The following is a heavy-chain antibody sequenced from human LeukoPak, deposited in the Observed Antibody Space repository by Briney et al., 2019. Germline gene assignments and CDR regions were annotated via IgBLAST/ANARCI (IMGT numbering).Heavy chain of an antibody. CDR2: ISGSGDNT. D-gene: IGHD5-24*01. J-gene: IGHJ6*02. CDR1: GFALCNCC. V-gene: IGHV3-23*01. CDR3: TKGPYGNSIYYGMDV. Sequence: GSLRLSCAASGFALCNCCMSWVRLPSGKGLEWGSGISGSGDNTYYANSVKGRFTVSRDNSKNTLYLQMNNVRGEDTALYYCTKGPYGNSIYYGMDVWGQGTTVTVSS.